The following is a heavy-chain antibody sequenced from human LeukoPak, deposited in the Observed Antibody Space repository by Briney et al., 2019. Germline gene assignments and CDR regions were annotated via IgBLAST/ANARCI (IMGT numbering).Heavy chain of an antibody. CDR2: INHSGST. CDR1: GGSFSGYY. CDR3: ARSAVLFDY. D-gene: IGHD4/OR15-4a*01. J-gene: IGHJ4*02. Sequence: SETLSLTCAVYGGSFSGYYWSWIRQPPGKGLEWIGEINHSGSTDYNPSLKSRVTISVDTSKNQFSLKLSSVTAADTAVYYCARSAVLFDYWGQGTLVTVSS. V-gene: IGHV4-34*01.